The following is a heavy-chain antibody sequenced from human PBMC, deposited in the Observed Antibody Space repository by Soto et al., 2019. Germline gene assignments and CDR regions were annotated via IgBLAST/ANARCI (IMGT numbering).Heavy chain of an antibody. CDR1: GYSFTSYW. J-gene: IGHJ4*02. CDR2: IYPGDSDT. CDR3: ARQRPGYYDSSGYYRGPYYFDY. Sequence: GESLKISCKGSGYSFTSYWIGWVRQMPGKGPEWMGIIYPGDSDTRYSPSFQGQVTISADKSISTAYLQWSSLKASDTAMYYCARQRPGYYDSSGYYRGPYYFDYWGQGTLVTVSS. D-gene: IGHD3-22*01. V-gene: IGHV5-51*01.